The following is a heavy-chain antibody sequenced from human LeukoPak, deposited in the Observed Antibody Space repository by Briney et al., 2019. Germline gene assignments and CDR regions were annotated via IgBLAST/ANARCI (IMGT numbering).Heavy chain of an antibody. CDR3: ARQGYQLHDY. CDR2: IYYSGST. V-gene: IGHV4-39*01. D-gene: IGHD2-2*01. CDR1: GGSISSSSYN. J-gene: IGHJ4*01. Sequence: SETLSLTCTVSGGSISSSSYNWGWIRQPPGKGLEWIGSIYYSGSTYYNPSLKSRVTISVDTSKNQFSLKLSSVTAADTAVYYCARQGYQLHDYWGQGTLVTVSS.